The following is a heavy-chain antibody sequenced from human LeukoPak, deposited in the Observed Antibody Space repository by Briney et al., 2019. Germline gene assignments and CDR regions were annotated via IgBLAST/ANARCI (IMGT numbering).Heavy chain of an antibody. V-gene: IGHV3-74*01. D-gene: IGHD3-10*01. CDR1: GFTFSSYW. J-gene: IGHJ3*02. Sequence: GGSLRLSCAASGFTFSSYWMHWVRQAPGKGLVWVSRINSVGSSTSYADSVKGRFTISRDNAKNTLYLQMNSLRAEDTAVYYCARGARITMVRGVIITGHDAFDIWGQGTMVTVSS. CDR2: INSVGSST. CDR3: ARGARITMVRGVIITGHDAFDI.